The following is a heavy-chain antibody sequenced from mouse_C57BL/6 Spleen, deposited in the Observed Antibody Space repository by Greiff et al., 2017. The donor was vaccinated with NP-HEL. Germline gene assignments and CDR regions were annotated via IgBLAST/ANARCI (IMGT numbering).Heavy chain of an antibody. CDR3: ARRTFAY. Sequence: VKLVESGPELVKPGASVKLSCKASGYTFTSYDINWVKQRPGQGLEWIGWIYPRDGSTKYNEKFKGKATLTVDTSSSTAYMELHSLTSEDSAVYFCARRTFAYWGQGTLVTVSA. CDR1: GYTFTSYD. J-gene: IGHJ3*01. V-gene: IGHV1-85*01. CDR2: IYPRDGST.